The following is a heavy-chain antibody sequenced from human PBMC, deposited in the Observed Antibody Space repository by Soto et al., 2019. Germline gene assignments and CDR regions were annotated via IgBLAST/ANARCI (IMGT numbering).Heavy chain of an antibody. CDR3: AREVYSYGYDPLYGMDV. J-gene: IGHJ6*02. Sequence: SETLSLTCTVSGGSISSGDYYWSWIRQPPGKGLEWIGYIYYSGSTYYNPSLKSRVTISVDTSKNQFSLKLSSVTAADTAVYYCAREVYSYGYDPLYGMDVWGQGTTVTVSS. CDR2: IYYSGST. V-gene: IGHV4-30-4*01. D-gene: IGHD5-18*01. CDR1: GGSISSGDYY.